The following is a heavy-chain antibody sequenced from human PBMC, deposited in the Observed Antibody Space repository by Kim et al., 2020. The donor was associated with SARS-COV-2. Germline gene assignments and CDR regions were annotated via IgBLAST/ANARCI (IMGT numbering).Heavy chain of an antibody. D-gene: IGHD1-1*01. CDR3: AKSGSCTTHNCYDAFDV. CDR1: GFPFRSFA. CDR2: IGPSDGRT. J-gene: IGHJ3*01. Sequence: GGSLRLSCTVSGFPFRSFAMNWVRQAPGKGLEWVAGIGPSDGRTYYAPSVKGRFTISKDPSKNTLYLQMNGLRAEDTALYYCAKSGSCTTHNCYDAFDV. V-gene: IGHV3-23*01.